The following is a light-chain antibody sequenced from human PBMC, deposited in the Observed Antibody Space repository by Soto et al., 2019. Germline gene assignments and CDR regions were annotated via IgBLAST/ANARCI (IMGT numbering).Light chain of an antibody. Sequence: QSALTHPRSVSGSPGQSVTISCTGTSSDVGDYNYVSWYQQHPGKAPRLMIYDVTKRPSGVPDRFSGSQSGNTASLTISGLQAEDEADYYCCSYAGSYTGVFGTGTKVTVL. CDR3: CSYAGSYTGV. V-gene: IGLV2-11*01. CDR1: SSDVGDYNY. J-gene: IGLJ1*01. CDR2: DVT.